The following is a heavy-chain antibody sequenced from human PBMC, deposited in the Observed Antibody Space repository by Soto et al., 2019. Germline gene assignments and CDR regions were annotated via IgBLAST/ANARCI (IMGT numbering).Heavy chain of an antibody. CDR3: VRDPRDYVLDY. D-gene: IGHD4-17*01. V-gene: IGHV3-21*01. Sequence: GGSLRLSCAASGFTFSSHSMNWVRQAPGKGLEWVSSITDMSTYIYYADSVKGRFTISRHKAKNSLYLQMNSLRAADTPIYYRVRDPRDYVLDYWVQGTLGTGSS. J-gene: IGHJ4*02. CDR1: GFTFSSHS. CDR2: ITDMSTYI.